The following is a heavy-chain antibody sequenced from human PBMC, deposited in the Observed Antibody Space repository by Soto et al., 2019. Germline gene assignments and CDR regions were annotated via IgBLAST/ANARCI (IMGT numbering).Heavy chain of an antibody. V-gene: IGHV1-18*01. CDR1: GYTFISHS. D-gene: IGHD2-21*01. J-gene: IGHJ6*02. Sequence: QIQLVQSGGEVKKPGASVKVSCKSSGYTFISHSITWVRQAPGQGLEWMGRISAYNGNTNYAQKLQGRVTMTTDTSTSTDYMELRSLRSDDTAVYYCARGAFCGGAPGCRDMDVWGQGTTVTVSS. CDR2: ISAYNGNT. CDR3: ARGAFCGGAPGCRDMDV.